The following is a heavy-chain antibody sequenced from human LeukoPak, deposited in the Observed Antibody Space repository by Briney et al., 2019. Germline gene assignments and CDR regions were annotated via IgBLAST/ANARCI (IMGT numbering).Heavy chain of an antibody. CDR2: ISGNGGGT. V-gene: IGHV3-23*01. Sequence: GGSLRLSCAASGFTFSSYAMSWVRQAPGKGLEWVSAISGNGGGTYFADSVKGRFTISRDNSKNTLHLQMSSLRAEDTAVYYCAKHSSSWHYFDYWGQGTLVTVSS. CDR1: GFTFSSYA. D-gene: IGHD6-13*01. J-gene: IGHJ4*02. CDR3: AKHSSSWHYFDY.